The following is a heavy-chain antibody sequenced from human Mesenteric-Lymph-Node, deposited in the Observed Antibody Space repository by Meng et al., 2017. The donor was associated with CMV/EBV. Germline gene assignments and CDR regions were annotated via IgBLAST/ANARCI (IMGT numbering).Heavy chain of an antibody. D-gene: IGHD5-12*01. J-gene: IGHJ4*02. CDR2: ISYDGTNR. CDR1: GFTFSNYA. V-gene: IGHV3-30*04. CDR3: ARPYNGDDLGFYRFDY. Sequence: GESLKISCAASGFTFSNYAMHWVRQAPGKGLEWVSLISYDGTNRYYADSVKVGFRISRDNSKNTLYLQMNSLRPEDTAVYYCARPYNGDDLGFYRFDYWGQGTLVIVSS.